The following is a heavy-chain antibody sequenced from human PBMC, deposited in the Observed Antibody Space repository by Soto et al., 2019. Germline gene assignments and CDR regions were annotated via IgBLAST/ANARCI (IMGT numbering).Heavy chain of an antibody. J-gene: IGHJ4*02. Sequence: PSETLSLTCTVSGGSISSGGYYWNWIRQHPGKGLEWIGYIHHSGTTNYIPSLKGRVTISVDKSKNQFSLELTSVTAADTAVYYCAGQAGYQQDYWGQGTLVTVSS. V-gene: IGHV4-31*09. CDR1: GGSISSGGYY. D-gene: IGHD3-16*02. CDR2: IHHSGTT. CDR3: AGQAGYQQDY.